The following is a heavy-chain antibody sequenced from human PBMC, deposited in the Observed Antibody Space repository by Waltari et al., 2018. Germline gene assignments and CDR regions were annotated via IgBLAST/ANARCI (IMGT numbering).Heavy chain of an antibody. V-gene: IGHV3-11*01. CDR3: AADNGYGDYGFVAY. J-gene: IGHJ4*02. CDR1: GLSFDDHY. CDR2: IGTGGGSI. Sequence: QEQLLESGGDLVKPGGSLRLSCVDSGLSFDDHYMSWIRQSPGQGLEWVSYIGTGGGSIYYADSLMGRFTISRDNTKNSLYLQRDYLEPEDTAIYYWAADNGYGDYGFVAYWGQGTMVTVSS. D-gene: IGHD4-17*01.